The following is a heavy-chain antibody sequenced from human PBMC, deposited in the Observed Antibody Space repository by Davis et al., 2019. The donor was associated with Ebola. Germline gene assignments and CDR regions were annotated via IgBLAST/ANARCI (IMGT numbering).Heavy chain of an antibody. CDR3: ATLWFGELLGMDV. Sequence: AASVKVSCKASGYTFTNYGITWVRQAPGQGLEWMGWINPHNGNTNYAQNVQGRVTITTDTSTSTAYMEVGSLSSDDTAVYYCATLWFGELLGMDVWGKGTTVTVSS. CDR1: GYTFTNYG. J-gene: IGHJ6*04. CDR2: INPHNGNT. D-gene: IGHD3-10*01. V-gene: IGHV1-18*04.